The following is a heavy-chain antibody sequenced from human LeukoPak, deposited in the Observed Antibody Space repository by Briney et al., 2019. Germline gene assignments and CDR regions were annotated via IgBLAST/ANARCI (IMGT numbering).Heavy chain of an antibody. V-gene: IGHV3-21*04. Sequence: GGSLRLSCAASGFTFSSYSMNWVRQAPGKGLEWVSSISSSSSYIYYADSLKGRFTISRDNSKNTLYLQMNSLRAEDTAVYYCAKRPGDYFLGYMDVWGKGTTVTISS. CDR1: GFTFSSYS. J-gene: IGHJ6*03. CDR3: AKRPGDYFLGYMDV. CDR2: ISSSSSYI. D-gene: IGHD2/OR15-2a*01.